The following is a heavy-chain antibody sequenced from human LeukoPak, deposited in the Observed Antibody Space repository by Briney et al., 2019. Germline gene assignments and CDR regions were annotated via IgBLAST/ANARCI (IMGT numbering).Heavy chain of an antibody. CDR1: GYTFTSYG. D-gene: IGHD3-9*01. CDR2: ISAYNGNT. Sequence: ASVKVSCKASGYTFTSYGISWVRQAPGQGLEWMGWISAYNGNTNYAQKLQGRVTMTTDTSTSTAYMGLRSLRSDDTAVYYCARDLLVLRYFDWLPHYYYGMDVWGQGTTVTVSS. CDR3: ARDLLVLRYFDWLPHYYYGMDV. J-gene: IGHJ6*02. V-gene: IGHV1-18*01.